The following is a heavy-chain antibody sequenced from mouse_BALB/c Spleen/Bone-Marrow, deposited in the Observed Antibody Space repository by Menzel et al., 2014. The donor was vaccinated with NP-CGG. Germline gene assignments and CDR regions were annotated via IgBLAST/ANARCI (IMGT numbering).Heavy chain of an antibody. Sequence: VQLQQSGAELMKPGASVKISCKATGYTFSSYWIEWVKQRPGHGLEWIGEILPGSGSTNYNEEFKGKATFTADTSSNTAYMQLSSLTSEDSAVYYCATARATWFAYWGQGTLVTVSA. CDR1: GYTFSSYW. J-gene: IGHJ3*01. CDR2: ILPGSGST. D-gene: IGHD3-2*01. CDR3: ATARATWFAY. V-gene: IGHV1-9*01.